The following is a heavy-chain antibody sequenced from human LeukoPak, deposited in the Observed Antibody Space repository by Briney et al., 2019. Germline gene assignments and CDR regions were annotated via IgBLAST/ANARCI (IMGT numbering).Heavy chain of an antibody. CDR1: GGSFSGYY. Sequence: SETLSLTCAVYGGSFSGYYWTWIRQPPGKGLEWIGETNHTRSTNYKPSLKSRVTISVDTSKNQFSLKLSSVTAVDTAVYYCARGPHIAPRPFDYWGQGTLVTVSS. V-gene: IGHV4-34*01. J-gene: IGHJ4*02. CDR3: ARGPHIAPRPFDY. D-gene: IGHD6-6*01. CDR2: TNHTRST.